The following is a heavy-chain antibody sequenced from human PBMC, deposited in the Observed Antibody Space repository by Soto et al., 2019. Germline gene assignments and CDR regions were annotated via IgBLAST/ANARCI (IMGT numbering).Heavy chain of an antibody. D-gene: IGHD3-16*01. CDR1: GGTFSSYT. V-gene: IGHV1-69*08. Sequence: QVQLVQSGAEVKKPGSSVKVSCKASGGTFSSYTISWVRQAPGQGLEWMGRIIPILGIANYAQKFQGRVTITADKSPSTAYMELSSLRSEDTAVYYCARDLNPPEGDYYYYYTDVWGKGTTVTVSS. CDR2: IIPILGIA. CDR3: ARDLNPPEGDYYYYYTDV. J-gene: IGHJ6*03.